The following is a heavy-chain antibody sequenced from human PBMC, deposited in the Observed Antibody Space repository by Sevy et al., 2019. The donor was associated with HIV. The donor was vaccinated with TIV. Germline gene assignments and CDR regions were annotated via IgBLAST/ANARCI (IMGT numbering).Heavy chain of an antibody. CDR2: IYHSGST. Sequence: SETLSLTCAVSGYSISSGYYWGWIRQPPGKGLEWIGGIYHSGSTYYNPSLKSRVTISVDTSKNQFSLKLSSVTAADTAVYYCAKITLMGYFDYWGQGTLVTVSS. J-gene: IGHJ4*02. D-gene: IGHD2-8*01. V-gene: IGHV4-38-2*01. CDR1: GYSISSGYY. CDR3: AKITLMGYFDY.